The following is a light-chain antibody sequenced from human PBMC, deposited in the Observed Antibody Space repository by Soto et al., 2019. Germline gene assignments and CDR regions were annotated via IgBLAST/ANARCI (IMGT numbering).Light chain of an antibody. Sequence: EIVLTQSPGTLSLSPGERATLSCRASQSVINSYLAWYQHKAGQAPRLLIYGASSRATGIPDKFSGSGSGTDFTITISRLEPEDFAVYYCQQYGISPWTFGQGTKVEIK. CDR1: QSVINSY. J-gene: IGKJ1*01. V-gene: IGKV3-20*01. CDR3: QQYGISPWT. CDR2: GAS.